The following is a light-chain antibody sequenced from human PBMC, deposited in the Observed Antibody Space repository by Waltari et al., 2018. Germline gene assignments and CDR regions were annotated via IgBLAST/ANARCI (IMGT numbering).Light chain of an antibody. CDR1: NIGSYS. CDR2: YDS. V-gene: IGLV3-21*04. J-gene: IGLJ1*01. CDR3: QVWHAAIDPGV. Sequence: SYVLTQPPSVSGAPGETARITCGGENIGSYSVNRYQQTPGQAPVFVIFYDSDRPSVIPERFSGSNSGNTATLTITRVEAGDEANYYCQVWHAAIDPGVFGTGTEVSVL.